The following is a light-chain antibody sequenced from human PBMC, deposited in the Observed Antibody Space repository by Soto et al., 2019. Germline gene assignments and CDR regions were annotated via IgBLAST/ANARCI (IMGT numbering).Light chain of an antibody. CDR1: SSDVGGYNY. CDR3: SSYTSSSTLWV. CDR2: DVS. V-gene: IGLV2-14*01. Sequence: QSALTQPASVSGSPGPSITISCTGTSSDVGGYNYVSWYQQHPGKAPKLMIYDVSNRPSGVSNRFSGSKSGNTASLTISGLQAEDEADYYGSSYTSSSTLWVFGGGTKLTVL. J-gene: IGLJ3*02.